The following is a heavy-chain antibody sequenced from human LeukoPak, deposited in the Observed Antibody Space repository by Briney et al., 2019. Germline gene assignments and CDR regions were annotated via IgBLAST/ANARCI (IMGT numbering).Heavy chain of an antibody. CDR2: ISYDGSNE. Sequence: GGSLRLSCAASGFTFSSYVMHWVRQAPGKGLEWVAIISYDGSNEYYADSVKGRFTISRDNSKNTLYLQMNSLRAEDTAVYYCARDGIDSSSGISYYYMAVWGKGTTVTISS. V-gene: IGHV3-30*14. CDR3: ARDGIDSSSGISYYYMAV. D-gene: IGHD3-22*01. J-gene: IGHJ6*03. CDR1: GFTFSSYV.